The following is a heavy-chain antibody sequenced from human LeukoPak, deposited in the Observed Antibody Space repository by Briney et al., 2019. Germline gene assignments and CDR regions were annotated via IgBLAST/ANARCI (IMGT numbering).Heavy chain of an antibody. CDR3: VRLNGGYYEAIFDY. Sequence: SETLSLTCTVSGGSISGSNYYWGWIRRPPGKGLECIGSMYYSGSTFYNPPLKSRVTISVDTSKNQFSLKLRSVTAADTAVYYCVRLNGGYYEAIFDYWGQGTLVTVSS. CDR1: GGSISGSNYY. V-gene: IGHV4-39*01. D-gene: IGHD3-22*01. J-gene: IGHJ4*02. CDR2: MYYSGST.